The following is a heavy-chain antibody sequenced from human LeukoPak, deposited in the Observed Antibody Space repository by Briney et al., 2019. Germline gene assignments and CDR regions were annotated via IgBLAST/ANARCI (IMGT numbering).Heavy chain of an antibody. CDR3: AREGWSASSYYFEY. CDR2: IKQDGSEK. V-gene: IGHV3-7*01. CDR1: EFTFSRYW. J-gene: IGHJ4*02. D-gene: IGHD2-21*01. Sequence: GGSLRLSCAVSEFTFSRYWMSWVRQAPGKGLDWVATIKQDGSEKYYVDSVEGRFTISRDNSKNSLYLQMDSLRAEDTAMYYCAREGWSASSYYFEYWGQGTLVTVSS.